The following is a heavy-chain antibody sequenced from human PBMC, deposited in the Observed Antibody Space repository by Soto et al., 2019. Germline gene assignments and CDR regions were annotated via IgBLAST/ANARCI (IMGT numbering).Heavy chain of an antibody. Sequence: PSETLCRSSSVSYGTSNSSSYYWSWIGHRPGKGLEWIGHIYYIVNTNYSTSLKSLVTISLDTPNNQFSLKVTSVTAADTAVYYCAMIPVDTYMIYWFDPWGQGTLVTVSS. V-gene: IGHV4-61*01. D-gene: IGHD3-16*01. CDR1: YGTSNSSSYY. CDR3: AMIPVDTYMIYWFDP. CDR2: IYYIVNT. J-gene: IGHJ5*01.